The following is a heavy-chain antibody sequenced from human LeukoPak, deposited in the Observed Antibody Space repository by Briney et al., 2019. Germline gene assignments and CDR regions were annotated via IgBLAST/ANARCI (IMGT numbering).Heavy chain of an antibody. D-gene: IGHD2-15*01. CDR2: IYHSGST. J-gene: IGHJ6*02. CDR3: ARSLRYCSGGNCYYTMDV. Sequence: PSQTLSLTCTVSGGSISSGGYYWSWIRQPPGKGLEWIGYIYHSGSTYYNPSLTSRVTASVDTSNNQFSLNLSSVTAADTAVYYCARSLRYCSGGNCYYTMDVWGQGTTVTVSS. CDR1: GGSISSGGYY. V-gene: IGHV4-30-2*02.